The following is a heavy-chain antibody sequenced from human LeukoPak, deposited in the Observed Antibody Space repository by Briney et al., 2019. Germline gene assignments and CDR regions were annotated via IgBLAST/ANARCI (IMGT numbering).Heavy chain of an antibody. D-gene: IGHD3-10*01. V-gene: IGHV1-8*01. J-gene: IGHJ5*02. CDR1: GYTFTSYD. CDR3: ARGLYGSGSYFRYNWFDP. Sequence: ASVEVSCKASGYTFTSYDINWVRQATGQGLEWMGWMNPNSGNTGYAQKFQGRVTMTRNTSISTAYMELSSLRSEDTAVYYCARGLYGSGSYFRYNWFDPWGQGTLVTVSS. CDR2: MNPNSGNT.